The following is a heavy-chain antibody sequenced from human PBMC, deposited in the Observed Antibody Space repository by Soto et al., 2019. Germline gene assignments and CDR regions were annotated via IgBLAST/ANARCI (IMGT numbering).Heavy chain of an antibody. J-gene: IGHJ4*02. CDR2: TYYRSKWYN. CDR3: ARSDGHFDY. CDR1: GDSVSSKSAA. V-gene: IGHV6-1*01. Sequence: SQTLSLTCAISGDSVSSKSAAGNWIRRSPSRGLEWLGRTYYRSKWYNDYAVSVKSRITINPDTSKNQFSLQLNSVTPEDTAVYYCARSDGHFDYWGQGTLVTVSS.